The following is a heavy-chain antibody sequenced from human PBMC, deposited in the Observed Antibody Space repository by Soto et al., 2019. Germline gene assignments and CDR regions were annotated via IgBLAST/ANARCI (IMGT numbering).Heavy chain of an antibody. CDR2: IDPSGTTT. Sequence: GGSLRLSCAASGFSFSDYSMNWVRQAPGKGLEWVAFIDPSGTTTDYRESVKGRFTISKDKSMKTVYLQMNSLRVEDAAVYYCTKDRVPDGIYSFDYWGQGALVTVSS. D-gene: IGHD2-15*01. J-gene: IGHJ4*02. V-gene: IGHV3-23*03. CDR1: GFSFSDYS. CDR3: TKDRVPDGIYSFDY.